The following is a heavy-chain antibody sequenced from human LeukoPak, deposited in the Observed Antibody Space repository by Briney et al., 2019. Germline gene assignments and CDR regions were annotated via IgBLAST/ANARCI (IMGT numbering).Heavy chain of an antibody. J-gene: IGHJ4*02. CDR2: FDPEDGET. CDR1: GYTLTELS. V-gene: IGHV1-24*01. Sequence: ASVKVSCKVSGYTLTELSMHWVRQAPGKGLEWMGGFDPEDGETIYAQKFQGRVTMTEDTSTDTAYMELSSLRSEDTAVYYCATDLACYYGSGKGYWGQGTLVTVSS. D-gene: IGHD3-10*01. CDR3: ATDLACYYGSGKGY.